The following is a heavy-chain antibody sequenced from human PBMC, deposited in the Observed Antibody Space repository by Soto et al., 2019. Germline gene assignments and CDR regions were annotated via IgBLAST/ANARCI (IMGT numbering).Heavy chain of an antibody. CDR1: GFTFSSYA. J-gene: IGHJ3*02. CDR3: AKFFRFMVRGVPPRDAFDI. V-gene: IGHV3-23*01. CDR2: ISGSGGST. Sequence: GGSLRLSCAASGFTFSSYAMSWVRQAPGKGLEWVSAISGSGGSTYYADSVKGRFTISRDNSKNTLYLQMNSLRAEDTAVYYCAKFFRFMVRGVPPRDAFDIWGQGTMVTVSS. D-gene: IGHD3-10*01.